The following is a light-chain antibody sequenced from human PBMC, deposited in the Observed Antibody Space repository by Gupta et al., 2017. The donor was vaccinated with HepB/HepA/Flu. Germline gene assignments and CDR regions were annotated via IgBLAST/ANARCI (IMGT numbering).Light chain of an antibody. CDR2: DGT. V-gene: IGLV3-21*03. CDR1: DIETKS. J-gene: IGLJ2*01. Sequence: SYVLTQPSSVSVAPGKTATLTCGGKDIETKSVHWYQQRPGQAPVLVVYDGTDRPSGIPERFSGSNSGNTASLTITRVEAGDEADYYCQVRDTRTDQWIFGGGTQLTVL. CDR3: QVRDTRTDQWI.